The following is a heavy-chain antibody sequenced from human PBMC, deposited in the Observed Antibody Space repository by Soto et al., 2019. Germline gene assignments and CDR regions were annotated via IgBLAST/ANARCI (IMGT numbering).Heavy chain of an antibody. CDR1: GGSISSGGYS. V-gene: IGHV4-30-2*01. CDR3: AREQDY. CDR2: IYHSGST. J-gene: IGHJ4*02. Sequence: PSETLSLTCVVSGGSISSGGYSWSWIRQPPGKGLEWIGYIYHSGSTYYNPSLKSRVTISVDRSKNQFSLKLSSVTAADTAVYYCAREQDYWGKGILVTVPS.